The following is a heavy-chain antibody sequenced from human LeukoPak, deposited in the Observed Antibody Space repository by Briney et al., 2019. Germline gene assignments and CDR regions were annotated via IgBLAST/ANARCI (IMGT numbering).Heavy chain of an antibody. CDR3: ARGSGSFSGGFDY. J-gene: IGHJ4*02. V-gene: IGHV3-74*01. CDR2: ISTDGSSS. D-gene: IGHD1-26*01. CDR1: GFTFSRYW. Sequence: GGSLRLSCAASGFTFSRYWMHWLRQGPGKGLVWVSRISTDGSSSTYADSVEGRFTISRDNGKNTLYPQMNSLRAEDTAVYYCARGSGSFSGGFDYWGQGTLVTVSS.